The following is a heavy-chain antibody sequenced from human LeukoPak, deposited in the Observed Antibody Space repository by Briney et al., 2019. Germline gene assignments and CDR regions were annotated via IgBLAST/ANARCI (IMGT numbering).Heavy chain of an antibody. CDR3: ARRPNYGGYDGGFDY. V-gene: IGHV4-39*01. CDR2: IYYSGST. J-gene: IGHJ4*02. CDR1: GGSISSSSYY. Sequence: PSETLSLTCTVSGGSISSSSYYWGWIRQPPGKGLEWIGSIYYSGSTYYNPSLKSRVTISVDTSKNQFPLKLSSVTAADTAVYYCARRPNYGGYDGGFDYWGQGTLVTVSS. D-gene: IGHD4-17*01.